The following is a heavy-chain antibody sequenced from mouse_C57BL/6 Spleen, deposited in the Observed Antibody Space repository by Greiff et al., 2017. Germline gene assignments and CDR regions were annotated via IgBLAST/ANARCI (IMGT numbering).Heavy chain of an antibody. CDR3: AREKIYSNYGYFDV. CDR2: INPNNGGT. V-gene: IGHV1-26*01. CDR1: GYTFTDYY. J-gene: IGHJ1*03. Sequence: VQLQQSGPELVKPGASVKISCKASGYTFTDYYMNWVKQSHGKSLEWIGDINPNNGGTSYNQKFKGKATLTVDKSSSTAYMELRSLTSEDSAVYYCAREKIYSNYGYFDVWGTGTTVTVSS. D-gene: IGHD2-5*01.